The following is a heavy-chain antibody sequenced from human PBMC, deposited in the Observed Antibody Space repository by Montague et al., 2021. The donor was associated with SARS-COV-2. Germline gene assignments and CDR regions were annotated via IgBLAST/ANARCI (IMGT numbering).Heavy chain of an antibody. D-gene: IGHD3-10*01. Sequence: SQTLSLTCTVSGGSISSSSYYWGWIRQPPGKGLEWTGSIYYSGSTYYNESLKSRVTISVDTSKNQFSRKLSSVTAADTAVYYCARLSNYYGSGSYYPHNYYYYGMDVWGQGTTVTVSS. V-gene: IGHV4-39*01. CDR1: GGSISSSSYY. J-gene: IGHJ6*02. CDR3: ARLSNYYGSGSYYPHNYYYYGMDV. CDR2: IYYSGST.